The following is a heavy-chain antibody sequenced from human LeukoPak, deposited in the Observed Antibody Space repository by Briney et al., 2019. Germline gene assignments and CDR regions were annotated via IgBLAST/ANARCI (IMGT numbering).Heavy chain of an antibody. Sequence: GGSLRLSCAASGFTFSSYWMSWVRQAQGKGMEWVANIKQDGSEKYYVDSVKGGLTISRDKAKNSLYMQMNSLRAEDTAVYYCARLRGYSYGKLDYWGQGTLVTVSS. D-gene: IGHD5-18*01. V-gene: IGHV3-7*01. J-gene: IGHJ4*02. CDR2: IKQDGSEK. CDR3: ARLRGYSYGKLDY. CDR1: GFTFSSYW.